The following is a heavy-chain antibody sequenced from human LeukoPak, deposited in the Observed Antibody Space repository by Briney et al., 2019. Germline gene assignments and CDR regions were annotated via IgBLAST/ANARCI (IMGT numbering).Heavy chain of an antibody. CDR2: IHTSGST. D-gene: IGHD3-10*01. Sequence: SETLSLTCTVSGGSVSAYYWSWIRQPAGKGLEWIGRIHTSGSTNYNPSLKSRVTMSVDTSKNQLSLKLSSVTAADAAVYYCAREAVPYGSGSHDYWGQGTLVTVSS. CDR3: AREAVPYGSGSHDY. J-gene: IGHJ4*02. CDR1: GGSVSAYY. V-gene: IGHV4-4*07.